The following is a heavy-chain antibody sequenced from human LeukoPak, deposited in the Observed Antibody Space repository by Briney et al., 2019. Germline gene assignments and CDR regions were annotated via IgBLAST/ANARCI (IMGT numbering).Heavy chain of an antibody. D-gene: IGHD3-3*01. Sequence: GGSLRLSCAASGLAFSNYWIHWVRQAPGKGLVWVSRIHPDGRETSYADSVKGRFTVSRDNAKNTVYLQVNSLRAEDTAVYYCARVLSGYYVALDIWGQGTMVTVSS. V-gene: IGHV3-74*01. CDR2: IHPDGRET. J-gene: IGHJ3*02. CDR3: ARVLSGYYVALDI. CDR1: GLAFSNYW.